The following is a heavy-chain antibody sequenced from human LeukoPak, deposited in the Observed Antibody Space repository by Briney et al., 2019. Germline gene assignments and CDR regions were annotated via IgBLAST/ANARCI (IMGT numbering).Heavy chain of an antibody. CDR2: ISSSSSYI. V-gene: IGHV3-21*01. Sequence: GGSLRLSCAASGFTFSSYSMNWVRQAPGKGLEWVSSISSSSSYIYYADSVKSRFTISRDNAKNSLYLQMNSLRAEDTAVYYCARGMVPSGAPNGAFDIWGQGTMVTVSS. CDR3: ARGMVPSGAPNGAFDI. J-gene: IGHJ3*02. CDR1: GFTFSSYS. D-gene: IGHD4/OR15-4a*01.